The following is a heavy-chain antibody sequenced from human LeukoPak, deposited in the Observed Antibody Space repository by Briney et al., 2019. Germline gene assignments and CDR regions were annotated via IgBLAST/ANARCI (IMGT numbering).Heavy chain of an antibody. D-gene: IGHD4-23*01. V-gene: IGHV4-34*01. Sequence: PSETLSLTCAVYGGSFSNYYWSWIRQPPGKGLEWIGEINHSGSTNYNPSLKSRVTISVDTSKNQFSLKLSSVTAADTAVYYCASRDYGGNPLSGYWGQGTLVTVSS. CDR1: GGSFSNYY. CDR3: ASRDYGGNPLSGY. CDR2: INHSGST. J-gene: IGHJ4*02.